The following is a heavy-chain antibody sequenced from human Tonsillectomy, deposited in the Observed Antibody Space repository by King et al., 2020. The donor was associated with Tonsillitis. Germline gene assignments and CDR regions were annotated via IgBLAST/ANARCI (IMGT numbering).Heavy chain of an antibody. J-gene: IGHJ4*01. CDR2: INSDGSST. CDR1: GFTFSNYW. D-gene: IGHD2-15*01. Sequence: VQLVESGGGLVQPGGSLRLSCVASGFTFSNYWMHWVRQAPGKGLVWVSHINSDGSSTGYADSVEGRFTISRDNAKNTLYLQMNSLRAEDTAVYYCASQVALGFWGQGTLVTVSS. V-gene: IGHV3-74*01. CDR3: ASQVALGF.